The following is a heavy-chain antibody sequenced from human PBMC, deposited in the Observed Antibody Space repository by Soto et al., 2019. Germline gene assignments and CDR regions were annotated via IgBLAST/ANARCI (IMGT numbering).Heavy chain of an antibody. CDR1: GGSISSYY. V-gene: IGHV4-59*01. D-gene: IGHD3-10*01. CDR3: ARVGAYGSGSYYKGDPRGSMDV. CDR2: IYYSGST. Sequence: KPXGTLSLTCTVSGGSISSYYWSWIRQPAGKGLEWIGYIYYSGSTNYNPSLKSRVTISVDTSKNQFSLKLSSVTAADTAVYYCARVGAYGSGSYYKGDPRGSMDVWGQGTTVTVSS. J-gene: IGHJ6*02.